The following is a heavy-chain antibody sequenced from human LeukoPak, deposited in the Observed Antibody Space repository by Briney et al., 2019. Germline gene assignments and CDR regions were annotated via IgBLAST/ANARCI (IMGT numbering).Heavy chain of an antibody. CDR3: ATKPLYDFWSGYQNWFDP. J-gene: IGHJ5*02. V-gene: IGHV4-30-2*01. CDR2: INHSGST. D-gene: IGHD3-3*01. Sequence: SQTLSLTCAVSGGSISSGGYSWSWIRQPPGKGLEWIGEINHSGSTNYNPSLKSRVTISVDTSKNQFSLKLSSVTAADTAVYYCATKPLYDFWSGYQNWFDPWGQGTLVTVSS. CDR1: GGSISSGGYS.